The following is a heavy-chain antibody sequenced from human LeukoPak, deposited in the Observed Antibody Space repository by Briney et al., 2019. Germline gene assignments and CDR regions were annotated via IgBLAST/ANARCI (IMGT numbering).Heavy chain of an antibody. J-gene: IGHJ3*02. CDR1: GYRFSNYW. Sequence: GESLKISCKGSGYRFSNYWIGWVRQMPGKGLEWMGIIYPGDSDTRNSPSFQGQVTISADKSISTAYLQWSSLKASDTAMYYCATRTLLGADAFNIWGQGTMVTVSS. CDR3: ATRTLLGADAFNI. CDR2: IYPGDSDT. V-gene: IGHV5-51*01.